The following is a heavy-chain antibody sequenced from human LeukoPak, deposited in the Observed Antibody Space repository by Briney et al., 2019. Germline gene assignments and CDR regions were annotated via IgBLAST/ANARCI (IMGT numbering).Heavy chain of an antibody. Sequence: PSETLSLTCAVYGGSFSGYYWSWIRQPLGKGLEWIGEINHSGSTNYNPSPKSRVTLSVDTSKNQFSLKLSSVTAADTAVYYCARGGGRYYDFWSGYSDYWGQGTLVTVSS. CDR2: INHSGST. D-gene: IGHD3-3*01. CDR1: GGSFSGYY. J-gene: IGHJ4*02. V-gene: IGHV4-34*01. CDR3: ARGGGRYYDFWSGYSDY.